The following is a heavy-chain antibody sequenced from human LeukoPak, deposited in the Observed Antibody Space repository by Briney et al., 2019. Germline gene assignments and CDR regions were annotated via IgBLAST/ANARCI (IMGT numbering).Heavy chain of an antibody. CDR1: GFTFSSHG. V-gene: IGHV3-23*01. J-gene: IGHJ3*02. D-gene: IGHD1-26*01. CDR3: ARDSGSFFRLDAFDI. Sequence: GGSLRLSCAASGFTFSSHGMNWVRQAPGKGLEWVSGISPSGGITYYTDSVKGRFTISRDNSKNTVSLQMNSLRAEDTAVYYCARDSGSFFRLDAFDIWGQGTMVTVSS. CDR2: ISPSGGIT.